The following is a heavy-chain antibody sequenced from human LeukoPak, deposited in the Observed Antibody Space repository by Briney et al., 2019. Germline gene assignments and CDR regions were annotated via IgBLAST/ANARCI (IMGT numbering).Heavy chain of an antibody. V-gene: IGHV3-33*01. CDR3: ARDKFRGYFDY. Sequence: PGRSLRLSCAASGFTFSNYGVHWVRQAPGKGLEWVAVIRFDGSTKYYADSVRGRFTISRDNSKNTVYLEMNSLRAEDTAVYYCARDKFRGYFDYWGQGTLVTVSS. CDR1: GFTFSNYG. J-gene: IGHJ4*02. CDR2: IRFDGSTK. D-gene: IGHD3-10*01.